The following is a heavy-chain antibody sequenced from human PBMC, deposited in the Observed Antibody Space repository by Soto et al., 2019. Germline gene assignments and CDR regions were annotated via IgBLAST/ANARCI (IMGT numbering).Heavy chain of an antibody. CDR3: ARSTSPYYYDSSGYSPFPH. V-gene: IGHV1-69*01. D-gene: IGHD3-22*01. CDR2: IIPIFGTA. Sequence: QVQLVQSGAEVKKPGSSVKVSCKASGGTFSSYAISWVRQAPGQGLEWMGGIIPIFGTANYAQKFQGRVTITADESTSTAYMELSSLRSEDTAVYYCARSTSPYYYDSSGYSPFPHWGQGTLVIVST. CDR1: GGTFSSYA. J-gene: IGHJ1*01.